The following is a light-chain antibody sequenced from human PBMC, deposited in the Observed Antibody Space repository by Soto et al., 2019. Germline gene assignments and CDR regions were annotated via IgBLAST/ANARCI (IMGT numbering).Light chain of an antibody. CDR3: AAWDDSLSGAV. V-gene: IGLV1-47*01. CDR2: KNN. J-gene: IGLJ7*01. CDR1: RSNIGSSN. Sequence: QSVLTQPPSASGTPGQRVTISCSGSRSNIGSSNVYWYQQLPGTAPKLLIYKNNQRPSGVPDRLSGSKSGTSASLAISGLRSEDEADYYCAAWDDSLSGAVFGGGTQLTVL.